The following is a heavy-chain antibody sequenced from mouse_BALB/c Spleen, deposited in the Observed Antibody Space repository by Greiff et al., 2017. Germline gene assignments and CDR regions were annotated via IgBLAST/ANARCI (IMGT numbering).Heavy chain of an antibody. CDR2: ISSGGGNT. V-gene: IGHV5-9*03. Sequence: EVKLVESGGGLVKPGGSLKLSCAASGFTFSSYTMSWVRQTPEKRLEWVATISSGGGNTYYPDSVKGRFTISRDNAKNNLYLQMSSLRSEDTALYYCASHGVPYYYAMDYWGQGTSVTVSS. J-gene: IGHJ4*01. CDR1: GFTFSSYT. CDR3: ASHGVPYYYAMDY.